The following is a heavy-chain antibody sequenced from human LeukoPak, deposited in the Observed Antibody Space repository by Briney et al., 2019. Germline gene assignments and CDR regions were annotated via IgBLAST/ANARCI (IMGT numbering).Heavy chain of an antibody. D-gene: IGHD6-19*01. CDR2: IIPIFGTA. CDR1: GGAFSSYA. Sequence: SVKVSCKASGGAFSSYAISWVRQAPGQGLEWMGRIIPIFGTANYAQKFQGRVTITTDESTSTAYMELSSLRSEDTAVYYCASVEQWLDAFDIWGQGTMVTVSS. J-gene: IGHJ3*02. V-gene: IGHV1-69*05. CDR3: ASVEQWLDAFDI.